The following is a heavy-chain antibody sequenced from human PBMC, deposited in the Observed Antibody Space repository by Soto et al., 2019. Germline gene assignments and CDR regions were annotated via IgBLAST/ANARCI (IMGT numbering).Heavy chain of an antibody. CDR2: IYPSDSDT. CDR1: GYNFAGYW. D-gene: IGHD3-3*01. V-gene: IGHV5-51*01. J-gene: IGHJ4*02. Sequence: GGSLNPSCNGPGYNFAGYWIAWVRQMPGKGLELMGIIYPSDSDTRYRPSFQGQVTISADKSISSAYLQWSSLRASDTAMYYCARGGVSTRTFDYWGQGTPVTVS. CDR3: ARGGVSTRTFDY.